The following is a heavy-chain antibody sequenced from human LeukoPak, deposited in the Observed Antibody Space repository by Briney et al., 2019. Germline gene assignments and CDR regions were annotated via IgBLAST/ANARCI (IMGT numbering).Heavy chain of an antibody. CDR2: IYYSGST. Sequence: PSETLSLTCTVSGGSISSSSYYWGWIRQPPGKGLEWIGYIYYSGSTDYNPSLKSRVTMLLDTSKNQFSLKLTSVTAADTAMYYCARGGDILTGYCFDYWGQGTLVTVSS. CDR1: GGSISSSSYY. V-gene: IGHV4-61*05. J-gene: IGHJ4*02. CDR3: ARGGDILTGYCFDY. D-gene: IGHD3-9*01.